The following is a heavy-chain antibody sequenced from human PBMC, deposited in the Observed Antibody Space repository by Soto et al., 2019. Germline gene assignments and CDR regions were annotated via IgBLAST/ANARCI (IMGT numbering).Heavy chain of an antibody. CDR3: ARDYDVNTAVDYWYFDL. D-gene: IGHD5-18*01. CDR1: GGSITNHY. CDR2: IYPSGRA. J-gene: IGHJ2*01. V-gene: IGHV4-4*07. Sequence: QVQLQESGPRLVTPSETLTLTCSLSGGSITNHYWGWIRQPPGKGLKFIGRIYPSGRAHYNPSLQSRVTMSVDASKNQFSLKVNSVTAADTAIYYCARDYDVNTAVDYWYFDLWGRGTLVTVSS.